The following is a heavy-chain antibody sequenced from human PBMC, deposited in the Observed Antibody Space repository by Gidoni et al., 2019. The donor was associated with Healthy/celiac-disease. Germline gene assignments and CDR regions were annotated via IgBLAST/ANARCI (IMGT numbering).Heavy chain of an antibody. Sequence: QVQLQESGPGLVKPSQTLSLTCTVSGGSISSGGYYWNWIRQHPGKGLEWIGYIYYSGSTYYNPSLKSRVTISVDTSKNQFSLKLSSVTAADTAVYYCASADRDHTYRGWFDYWGQGTLVTVSS. CDR1: GGSISSGGYY. J-gene: IGHJ4*02. D-gene: IGHD2-15*01. CDR2: IYYSGST. V-gene: IGHV4-31*03. CDR3: ASADRDHTYRGWFDY.